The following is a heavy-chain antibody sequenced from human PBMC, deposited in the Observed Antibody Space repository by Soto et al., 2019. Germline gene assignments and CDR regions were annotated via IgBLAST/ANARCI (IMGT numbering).Heavy chain of an antibody. D-gene: IGHD2-21*01. Sequence: QVQLVESGGGVVQPGRSLRLSCAASGFTFSSYGMHWVRQAPGKGLEWVAVIWHAGSSKYHDDSVKGRFTISRDNSKMTLYLQINNLSAEDTAAYYCAIGRDAPLNALHIWCDGTMVVVS. CDR3: AIGRDAPLNALHI. J-gene: IGHJ3*02. CDR2: IWHAGSSK. V-gene: IGHV3-33*01. CDR1: GFTFSSYG.